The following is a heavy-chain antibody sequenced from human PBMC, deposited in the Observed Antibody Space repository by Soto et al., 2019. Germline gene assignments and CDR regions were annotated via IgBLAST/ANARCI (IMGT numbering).Heavy chain of an antibody. CDR1: GFSLSTSGVG. CDR3: AHAVDYGGNSPFDY. Sequence: QITLKESGPTLVKPTQTLTLTCTFSGFSLSTSGVGVGWIRQPPGKALEWLALIYWDDDNRYSPSLKSRLTITKDTSKNQVVLTMTNMDPVDTATYYCAHAVDYGGNSPFDYWGQGTLVTVSS. V-gene: IGHV2-5*02. J-gene: IGHJ4*02. CDR2: IYWDDDN. D-gene: IGHD4-17*01.